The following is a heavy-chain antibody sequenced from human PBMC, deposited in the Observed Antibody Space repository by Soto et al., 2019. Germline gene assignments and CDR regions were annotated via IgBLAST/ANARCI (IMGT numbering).Heavy chain of an antibody. CDR3: ARRIAAAGTRYFDY. Sequence: ASVKVSCKASGYTFTNFGISWVRQAPGQGLEWMGWISAYNGNTNYAQKLQGRVTMTTDTSTSTAYMELRSLRSDDTAVYYCARRIAAAGTRYFDYWGQGTLVTVSS. CDR2: ISAYNGNT. D-gene: IGHD6-13*01. V-gene: IGHV1-18*01. CDR1: GYTFTNFG. J-gene: IGHJ4*02.